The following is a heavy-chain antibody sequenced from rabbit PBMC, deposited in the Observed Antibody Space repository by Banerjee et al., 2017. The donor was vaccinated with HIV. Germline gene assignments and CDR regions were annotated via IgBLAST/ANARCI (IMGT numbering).Heavy chain of an antibody. Sequence: QEQLVESGGGLVQPEGSLTLTCKASGFDFSSNAMCWVRQAPGKGPEWIACINTSSGNTVYASWAKGRFTISKTSSTTVTLQMTSLTAADTATYFCARRVGGYTYGFGLWGPGTLVTV. D-gene: IGHD6-1*01. CDR2: INTSSGNT. CDR3: ARRVGGYTYGFGL. J-gene: IGHJ4*01. CDR1: GFDFSSNA. V-gene: IGHV1S47*01.